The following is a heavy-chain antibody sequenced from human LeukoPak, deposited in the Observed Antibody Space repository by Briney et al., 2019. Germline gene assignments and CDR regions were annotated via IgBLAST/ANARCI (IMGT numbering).Heavy chain of an antibody. Sequence: PSETLSLTCTVSGGSVNSGSYYWSWIRQPPGKGLEWIGYIYYSGSTNYNPSLKSRVTISVDTSKNQFSLKLSSVTAADTAVYYCARDLRYSSGWYGDYNWFDPWGQGTLVTVSS. D-gene: IGHD6-19*01. V-gene: IGHV4-61*01. CDR2: IYYSGST. CDR1: GGSVNSGSYY. J-gene: IGHJ5*02. CDR3: ARDLRYSSGWYGDYNWFDP.